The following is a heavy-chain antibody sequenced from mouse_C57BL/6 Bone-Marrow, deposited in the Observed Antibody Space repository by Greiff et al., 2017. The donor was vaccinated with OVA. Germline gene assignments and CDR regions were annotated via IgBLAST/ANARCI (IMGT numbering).Heavy chain of an antibody. CDR1: GYTFTSYG. CDR3: ARREVYYVGDY. Sequence: QVQLQQSGAELARPGASVKLSCKASGYTFTSYGISWVKQRTGQGLEWIGEIYPRSGNTYYNEKFKGKATLTADQSSSTAYMELRSLTSEDSAVYFCARREVYYVGDYWGQGTSVTVSS. D-gene: IGHD1-1*01. V-gene: IGHV1-81*01. J-gene: IGHJ4*01. CDR2: IYPRSGNT.